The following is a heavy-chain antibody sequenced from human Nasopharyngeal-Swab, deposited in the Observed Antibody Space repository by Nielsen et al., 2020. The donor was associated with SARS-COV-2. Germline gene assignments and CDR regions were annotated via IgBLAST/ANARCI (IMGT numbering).Heavy chain of an antibody. CDR2: IYYSGST. J-gene: IGHJ5*02. V-gene: IGHV4-59*01. CDR1: GCSISSYY. Sequence: SETLSLTCTVSGCSISSYYWSWIRQPPGKGLEWIGYIYYSGSTNYNPSLKSRVTISVDTSKNQFSLKLSSVTAADTAVYYCASVRAGWFDPWGQGTLVTVSS. CDR3: ASVRAGWFDP. D-gene: IGHD3-10*01.